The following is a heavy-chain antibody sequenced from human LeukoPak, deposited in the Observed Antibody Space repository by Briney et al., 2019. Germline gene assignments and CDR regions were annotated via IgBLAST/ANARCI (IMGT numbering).Heavy chain of an antibody. J-gene: IGHJ4*02. CDR3: ARGGLVRRFDY. CDR2: INHRGST. CDR1: GGSFSGYY. V-gene: IGHV4-34*01. D-gene: IGHD3-10*01. Sequence: PSETLSLTCAVYGGSFSGYYWSWIRQPPGEGLEWIGEINHRGSTNYNPSLKSRATISVDTSKNQFSLNLSSVTAADTAVYYCARGGLVRRFDYWGQGILVTVSS.